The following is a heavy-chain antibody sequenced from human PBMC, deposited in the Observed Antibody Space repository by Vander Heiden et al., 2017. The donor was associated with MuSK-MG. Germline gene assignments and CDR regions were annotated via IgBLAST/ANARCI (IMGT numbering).Heavy chain of an antibody. CDR1: GFIFISYW. D-gene: IGHD2-21*01. Sequence: EVQLVESGGDLVQPGGSLRLSCAASGFIFISYWMTWVRQAPGKGLEWVASIKQDGSEKYYVDTGKGRFTISRDNAKNSLFMQMNRLRAEETAVYYCAILPYCGGECYYFDYWGQGTMVTVSS. J-gene: IGHJ4*02. CDR2: IKQDGSEK. CDR3: AILPYCGGECYYFDY. V-gene: IGHV3-7*01.